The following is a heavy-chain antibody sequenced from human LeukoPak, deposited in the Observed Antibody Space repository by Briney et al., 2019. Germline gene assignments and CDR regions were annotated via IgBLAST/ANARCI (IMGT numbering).Heavy chain of an antibody. Sequence: SETLSLICTVSGDSISSDDSYWSWIRQHPGKGLEWIGYIYYSGSSYYVPSLQSRVSMSVDTSKNQFSLKLSSVTAADTAVYYCARDRHGGYFPSFDYWGQGTLVTVSS. CDR1: GDSISSDDSY. D-gene: IGHD3-22*01. V-gene: IGHV4-31*03. J-gene: IGHJ4*02. CDR3: ARDRHGGYFPSFDY. CDR2: IYYSGSS.